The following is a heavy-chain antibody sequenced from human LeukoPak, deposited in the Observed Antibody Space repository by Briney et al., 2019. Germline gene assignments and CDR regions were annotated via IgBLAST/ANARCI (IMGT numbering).Heavy chain of an antibody. J-gene: IGHJ6*03. Sequence: GGSLRLSCAASGFTFSSYSMNWVRQAPGKGLEWVANIKLDGSESYYVDSVKGRFTISRDNAKKSLYLQMNSLRAEDTAVYYCAGGQAYYFYYYMDVWGKGTTVTVSS. D-gene: IGHD2-15*01. CDR2: IKLDGSES. CDR3: AGGQAYYFYYYMDV. V-gene: IGHV3-7*01. CDR1: GFTFSSYS.